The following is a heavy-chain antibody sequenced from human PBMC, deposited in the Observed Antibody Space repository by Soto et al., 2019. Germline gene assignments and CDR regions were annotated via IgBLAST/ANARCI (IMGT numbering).Heavy chain of an antibody. CDR2: INPNSGGT. V-gene: IGHV1-2*04. J-gene: IGHJ6*02. CDR1: GYTVTGYY. Sequence: ASVKVSCKASGYTVTGYYMHWVRQAPGQGLEWMGWINPNSGGTNYAQKFQGWVTMTRDTSISTAYMELSRLRSDDTAVYYCAREGRSPEYYYYYGMDVWGQGTTVTVSS. CDR3: AREGRSPEYYYYYGMDV.